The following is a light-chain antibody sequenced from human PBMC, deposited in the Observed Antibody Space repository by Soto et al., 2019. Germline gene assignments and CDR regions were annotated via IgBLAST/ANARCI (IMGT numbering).Light chain of an antibody. CDR1: QSVSSSY. Sequence: EIVLTQSPGTLSLSPGERATLSCRASQSVSSSYLAWYQQKPGPAPRLLIYGASSRATGIPDRFSGSGSGTDFILTISRLEPEDFAVYYCQQYVSWTFGQGTKVDIK. J-gene: IGKJ1*01. CDR3: QQYVSWT. V-gene: IGKV3-20*01. CDR2: GAS.